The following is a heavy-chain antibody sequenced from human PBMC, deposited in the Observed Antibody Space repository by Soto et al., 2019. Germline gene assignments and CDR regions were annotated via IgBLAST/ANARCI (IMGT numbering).Heavy chain of an antibody. J-gene: IGHJ4*01. CDR2: MYAGGDT. Sequence: PGGSLRLSCGASGLSVSDNYMGWVRQAPGRGREWVSVMYAGGDTHYADSVKGRFTISRDKSENTLYLQMNSLRDEDTGVYFCVSRIPSWVFDYWGLGTLVTVSS. D-gene: IGHD2-21*01. CDR3: VSRIPSWVFDY. V-gene: IGHV3-53*01. CDR1: GLSVSDNY.